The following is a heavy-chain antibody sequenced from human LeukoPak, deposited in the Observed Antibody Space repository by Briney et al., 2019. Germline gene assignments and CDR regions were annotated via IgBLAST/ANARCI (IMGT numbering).Heavy chain of an antibody. V-gene: IGHV3-48*03. CDR1: GFIFSNYE. J-gene: IGHJ4*02. D-gene: IGHD3-16*02. CDR2: INSSANTI. CDR3: VREAFDYIWGTYRLFEF. Sequence: GGSLRLSCGASGFIFSNYEMNWVRQAPGKGLEWISYINSSANTIYYRDSVRGIFTISRNNARNSLYLQMNSLSAEDTAVYYCVREAFDYIWGTYRLFEFWGQGTLVTVSS.